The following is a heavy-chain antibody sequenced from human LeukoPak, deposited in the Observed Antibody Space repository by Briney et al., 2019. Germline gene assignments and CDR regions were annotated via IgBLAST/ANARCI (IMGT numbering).Heavy chain of an antibody. D-gene: IGHD3-3*01. J-gene: IGHJ4*02. CDR1: GFTFVDYA. V-gene: IGHV3-43*02. Sequence: GGSLRLSCAASGFTFVDYAMHWVRQAPGKGLEWVSLISGDGGSTYYADSVKGRFTISRDNSKNSLYLQMNSLRTEDTALYYCAKEGTYYDFCSGYHPYYFDYWGQGTLVTVSS. CDR3: AKEGTYYDFCSGYHPYYFDY. CDR2: ISGDGGST.